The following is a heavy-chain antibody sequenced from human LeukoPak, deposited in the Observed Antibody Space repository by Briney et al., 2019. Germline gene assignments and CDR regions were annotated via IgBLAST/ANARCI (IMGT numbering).Heavy chain of an antibody. CDR2: ISSSSSYI. Sequence: GGSLRLSCAASGFTFSSYSMNWVRQAPGKGLEWVSSISSSSSYIYYADSVKGRFTISRDNAKNSLYLQMNSLRAEDTAVYYCARMPFYGSGSRYYFDYRGQGTLVTVSS. CDR3: ARMPFYGSGSRYYFDY. J-gene: IGHJ4*02. CDR1: GFTFSSYS. D-gene: IGHD3-10*01. V-gene: IGHV3-21*01.